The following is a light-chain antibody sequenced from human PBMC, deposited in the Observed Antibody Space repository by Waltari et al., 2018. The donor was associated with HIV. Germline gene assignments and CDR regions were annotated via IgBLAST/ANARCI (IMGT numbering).Light chain of an antibody. Sequence: QSALTQTRSVSGSPGMSVTISRTGTSSDVGGYTSGPWSQPNPGKAPKLIIYDVTTRPSGVPDRFSGSKAGNTASLTISGLQAEDEADYYCCSYAGSYLYVFGSGTKVTVL. CDR2: DVT. CDR3: CSYAGSYLYV. V-gene: IGLV2-11*01. CDR1: SSDVGGYTS. J-gene: IGLJ1*01.